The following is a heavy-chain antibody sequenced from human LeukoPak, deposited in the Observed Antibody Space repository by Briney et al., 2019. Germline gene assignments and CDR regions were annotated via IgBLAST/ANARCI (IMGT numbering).Heavy chain of an antibody. CDR1: GFTFSSYW. CDR2: IKQDGSEK. V-gene: IGHV3-7*01. D-gene: IGHD1-1*01. J-gene: IGHJ3*02. Sequence: GGSLRLSCAASGFTFSSYWMSWVRQAPGKGLEWVANIKQDGSEKYYVDSVKGRFTISRDNAKNSLYLQMNSLRAEDTAVYYCARSSLERHNAFDIWGQGTMVTVSS. CDR3: ARSSLERHNAFDI.